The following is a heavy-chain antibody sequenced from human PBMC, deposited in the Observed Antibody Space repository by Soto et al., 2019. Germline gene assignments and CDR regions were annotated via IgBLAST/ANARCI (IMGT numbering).Heavy chain of an antibody. J-gene: IGHJ4*02. Sequence: SETLSLTCTVSGGSINSYVWSWIRQSPGKGLEWIGHIYYSGSTSYSPSLKSRVSISVDTSKNQFSLEVHSVTAADTAVYYCARAGTNMVQFDYWGQGTLVTVSS. V-gene: IGHV4-59*01. CDR1: GGSINSYV. CDR3: ARAGTNMVQFDY. CDR2: IYYSGST. D-gene: IGHD3-10*01.